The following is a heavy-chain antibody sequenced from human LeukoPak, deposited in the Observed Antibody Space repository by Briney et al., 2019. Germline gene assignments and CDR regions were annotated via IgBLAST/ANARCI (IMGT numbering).Heavy chain of an antibody. CDR3: ARDNVDTAMVTGFDY. CDR2: INPNSGGT. Sequence: ASVKVSCKASGYTFTGYYMHWVRQAPGQGLEWMGWINPNSGGTNYAQKFQGRVTMTRDTSISTAYMELSRLRSDDTAVYYCARDNVDTAMVTGFDYWGQGTLVTVSS. CDR1: GYTFTGYY. D-gene: IGHD5-18*01. J-gene: IGHJ4*02. V-gene: IGHV1-2*02.